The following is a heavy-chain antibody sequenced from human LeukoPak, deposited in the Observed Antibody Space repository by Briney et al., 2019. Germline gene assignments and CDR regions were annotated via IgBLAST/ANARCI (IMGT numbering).Heavy chain of an antibody. CDR3: ARVQSPGYVDYDPGDY. CDR1: GFTFSSYS. CDR2: ISSSTSYI. V-gene: IGHV3-21*01. D-gene: IGHD4-17*01. J-gene: IGHJ4*02. Sequence: GGSLRLSCAASGFTFSSYSMNWVRQAPGKGLEWVSSISSSTSYIYYADSVKGRFTISRDNAKNSLYLQMNSLRAEDTAVYYCARVQSPGYVDYDPGDYWGQGTLVTVSS.